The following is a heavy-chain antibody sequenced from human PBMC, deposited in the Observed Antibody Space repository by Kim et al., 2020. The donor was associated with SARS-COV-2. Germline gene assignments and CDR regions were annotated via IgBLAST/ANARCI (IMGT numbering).Heavy chain of an antibody. CDR1: GFTFSSYG. Sequence: GGSLRLSCAASGFTFSSYGMHWVRQAPGKGLEWVAVIWYDGSNKYYADSVKGRFTISRDNSKNTLYLQMNSLRAEDTAVYYCARAETSIAAAGTCVDYWGQGTLVTVSS. V-gene: IGHV3-33*08. J-gene: IGHJ4*02. CDR3: ARAETSIAAAGTCVDY. D-gene: IGHD6-13*01. CDR2: IWYDGSNK.